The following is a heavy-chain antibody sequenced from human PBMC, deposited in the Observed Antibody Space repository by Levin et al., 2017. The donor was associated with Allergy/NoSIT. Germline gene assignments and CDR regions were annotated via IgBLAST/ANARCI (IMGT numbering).Heavy chain of an antibody. CDR3: AKDNVPYYYGSGSPRGY. D-gene: IGHD3-10*01. V-gene: IGHV3-23*01. J-gene: IGHJ4*02. Sequence: GESLKISCAASGFTFSSYAMSWVRQAPGKGLEWVSAISGSGGSTYYADSVKGRFTISRDNSKNTLYLQMNSLRAEDTAVYYCAKDNVPYYYGSGSPRGYWGQGTLVTVSS. CDR2: ISGSGGST. CDR1: GFTFSSYA.